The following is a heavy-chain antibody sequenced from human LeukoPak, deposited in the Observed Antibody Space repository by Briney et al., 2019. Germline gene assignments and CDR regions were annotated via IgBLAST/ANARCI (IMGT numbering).Heavy chain of an antibody. CDR1: GFTFSSYA. CDR3: ARSTAISAWFAY. Sequence: GGSLRLSCATSGFTFSSYAMSWVRQAPGKGLEWVSGIGASGGSTYYADSVKGRFTISRDNAKNSLYLQMSSLRAEDTAVYYCARSTAISAWFAYWGQGTLVTVSS. V-gene: IGHV3-23*01. D-gene: IGHD2-21*02. CDR2: IGASGGST. J-gene: IGHJ4*02.